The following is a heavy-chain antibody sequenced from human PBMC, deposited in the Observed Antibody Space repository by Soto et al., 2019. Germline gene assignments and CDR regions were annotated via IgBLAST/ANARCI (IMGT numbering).Heavy chain of an antibody. CDR2: IKQDGSEK. D-gene: IGHD6-13*01. CDR1: GFTFSSYW. Sequence: GGSLRLSCAASGFTFSSYWMSWVRQAPGKGLEWVANIKQDGSEKYYVDSMKGRFTIYRDNATNSLYLQMHSLRAEDTAVYYCARDGGRYSSSAHWGRGTLVTVSS. V-gene: IGHV3-7*05. CDR3: ARDGGRYSSSAH. J-gene: IGHJ4*02.